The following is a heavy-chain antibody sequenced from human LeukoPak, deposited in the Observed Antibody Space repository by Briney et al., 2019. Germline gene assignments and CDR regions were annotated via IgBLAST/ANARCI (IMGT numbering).Heavy chain of an antibody. V-gene: IGHV3-30*02. CDR2: IRYDGSNK. Sequence: GGSLRLSCAASGFTFTGYGMHWVRQAPGKGLEWVAFIRYDGSNKYYADSAKGRFTISRDNSKNTLYLQMNSLRAEDTAVYYCAKVYYGDYSCLGYWGQGTLVTVSS. CDR1: GFTFTGYG. CDR3: AKVYYGDYSCLGY. J-gene: IGHJ4*02. D-gene: IGHD4-17*01.